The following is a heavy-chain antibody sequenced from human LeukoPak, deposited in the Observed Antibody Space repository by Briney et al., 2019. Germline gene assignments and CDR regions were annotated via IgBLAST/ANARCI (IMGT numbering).Heavy chain of an antibody. CDR3: ARGQERYDYGDCGWFDP. J-gene: IGHJ5*02. CDR2: IGGSGAVQ. CDR1: GFAFSTSD. V-gene: IGHV3-48*03. Sequence: GGSLRLSCSASGFAFSTSDMNWVRQAPGKGLEWISYIGGSGAVQYYADSVRGRFIISRDNGKNSLFLQMNSLTAEDTATYYCARGQERYDYGDCGWFDPWGQGTLVTVSS. D-gene: IGHD4-17*01.